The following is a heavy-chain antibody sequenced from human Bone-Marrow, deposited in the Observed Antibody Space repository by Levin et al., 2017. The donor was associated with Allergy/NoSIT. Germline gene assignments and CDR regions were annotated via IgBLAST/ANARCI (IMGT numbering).Heavy chain of an antibody. CDR2: ITPIMSSP. Sequence: PGESLKISCQASGGTLTTYTITWVRQRPGQGLEWMGRITPIMSSPDYAQNFQGRVTMTADTSSNTVSMELSTLRSEDTATYYCARETAAGGAMGGFWGQGTLVTVSS. J-gene: IGHJ1*01. V-gene: IGHV1-69*08. CDR1: GGTLTTYT. D-gene: IGHD5-18*01. CDR3: ARETAAGGAMGGF.